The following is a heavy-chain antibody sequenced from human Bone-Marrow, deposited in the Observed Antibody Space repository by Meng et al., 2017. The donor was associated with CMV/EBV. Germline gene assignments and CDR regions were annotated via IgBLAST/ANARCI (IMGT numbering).Heavy chain of an antibody. CDR2: IYYSGST. Sequence: SETLSLTCTVSGGSISSGGYYWSWIRQHPGKGLEWIGYIYYSGSTYYNPSLKSRVTISVDTSKNQFSLKLSSVTAADTAVYYCARSGDTAMLGAYWGQGNLVHVAS. J-gene: IGHJ4*02. V-gene: IGHV4-31*03. CDR1: GGSISSGGYY. D-gene: IGHD5-18*01. CDR3: ARSGDTAMLGAY.